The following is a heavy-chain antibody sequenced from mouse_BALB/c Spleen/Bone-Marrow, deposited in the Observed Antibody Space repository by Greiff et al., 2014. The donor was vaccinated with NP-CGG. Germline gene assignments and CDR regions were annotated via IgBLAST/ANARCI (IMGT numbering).Heavy chain of an antibody. CDR2: ISTYNGNT. J-gene: IGHJ4*01. D-gene: IGHD2-14*01. CDR1: GYTFTDYA. Sequence: VNLVESGPEVVRPGVSVKISCKGSGYTFTDYAMHWVKQSHAKSLEWIGVISTYNGNTNYNQKFKGKATMTVDNSSSTAYMELARLTSEDSAIYYCAREVRAPWYAMDYWGQGTSVTVSS. CDR3: AREVRAPWYAMDY. V-gene: IGHV1-67*01.